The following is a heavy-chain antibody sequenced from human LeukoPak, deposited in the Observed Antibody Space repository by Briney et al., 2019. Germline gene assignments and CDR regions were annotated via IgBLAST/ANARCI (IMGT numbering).Heavy chain of an antibody. D-gene: IGHD5-24*01. CDR3: ARGGDGYNLSFDY. CDR1: GGSISSYY. J-gene: IGHJ4*02. CDR2: IYYSGST. V-gene: IGHV4-59*01. Sequence: SETLSLTCTVSGGSISSYYWSWIRQPPGKGLEWIRYIYYSGSTNYNPSLKSRVTISVDTSKNQFSLKLSSVTAADTAVYYCARGGDGYNLSFDYWGQGTLVTVSS.